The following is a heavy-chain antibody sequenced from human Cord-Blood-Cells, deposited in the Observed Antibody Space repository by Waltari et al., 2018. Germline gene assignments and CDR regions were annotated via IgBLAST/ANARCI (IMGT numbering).Heavy chain of an antibody. CDR3: ARMLYGWGYNWFDP. CDR1: GYTSTGHS. D-gene: IGHD6-19*01. V-gene: IGHV1-2*02. Sequence: QVHLLQSGAEVKQPGASSKVSSQPSGYTSTGHSLHLVPPAPGQGLEWMGWINPNSGGTNYAQKFQGRVTMTRDTSISTAYMELSRLRSDDTAVYYCARMLYGWGYNWFDPWGQGTLVTVSS. J-gene: IGHJ5*02. CDR2: INPNSGGT.